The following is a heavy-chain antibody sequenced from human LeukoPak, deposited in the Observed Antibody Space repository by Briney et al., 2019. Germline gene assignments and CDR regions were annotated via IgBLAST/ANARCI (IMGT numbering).Heavy chain of an antibody. CDR2: IYYSGST. CDR1: GGSISSFF. Sequence: PSETLSLTCTVSGGSISSFFWSWIRQPPGKGLEWIGYIYYSGSTNYNPSLKSRVTISVDTSKNQFSLKLNSVTAADTAMYYCARAESYYSYFDYWGPGTLVTVSS. CDR3: ARAESYYSYFDY. D-gene: IGHD3-10*01. V-gene: IGHV4-59*01. J-gene: IGHJ4*02.